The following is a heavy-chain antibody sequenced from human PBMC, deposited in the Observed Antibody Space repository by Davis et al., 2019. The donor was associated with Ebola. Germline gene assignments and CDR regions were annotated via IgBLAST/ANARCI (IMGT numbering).Heavy chain of an antibody. Sequence: SETLSLTCTVSGGSISSYYWSWIRQPPGKGLEWIGYIYHSGSTYYNPSLKSRVTISVDTSKNQFSLKLSSVTAADTAVYYCAREFYYYGMDVWGQGTTVTVSS. D-gene: IGHD2/OR15-2a*01. CDR2: IYHSGST. CDR3: AREFYYYGMDV. V-gene: IGHV4-59*06. CDR1: GGSISSYY. J-gene: IGHJ6*02.